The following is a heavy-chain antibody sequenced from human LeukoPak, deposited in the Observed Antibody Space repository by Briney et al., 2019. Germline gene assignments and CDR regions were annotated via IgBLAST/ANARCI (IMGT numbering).Heavy chain of an antibody. D-gene: IGHD2-2*01. CDR2: ISGSGSST. Sequence: GGSLRLXCAASGFTFSSYSMSWVRQAPGKGLESVSGISGSGSSTDYADSVKGRFTISRDNSKNTLYLQMNSLRVEDTAVYYCAKDPGYQVVYCFDYWGQGTLVTVSS. CDR1: GFTFSSYS. V-gene: IGHV3-23*01. CDR3: AKDPGYQVVYCFDY. J-gene: IGHJ4*02.